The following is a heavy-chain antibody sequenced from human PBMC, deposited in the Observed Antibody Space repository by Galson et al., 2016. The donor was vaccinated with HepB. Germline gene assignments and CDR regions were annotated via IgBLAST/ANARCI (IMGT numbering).Heavy chain of an antibody. CDR3: ARAAGHGHYGSGSRFDY. CDR2: ISTSGSYI. D-gene: IGHD3-10*01. Sequence: SLRLSCAASGFTFSSYSMNWVRQAPGKGLEWVSYISTSGSYIFCADSVKGRFTISRDNAKNSLQLQMNSLRAEDTAVYYCARAAGHGHYGSGSRFDYWGQGTLVTVSS. J-gene: IGHJ4*02. V-gene: IGHV3-21*01. CDR1: GFTFSSYS.